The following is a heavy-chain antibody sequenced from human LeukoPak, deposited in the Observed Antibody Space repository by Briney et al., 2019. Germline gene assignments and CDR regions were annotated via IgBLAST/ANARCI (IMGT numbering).Heavy chain of an antibody. Sequence: ASVKVSCKASGYTFTSNYMHWVRQAPGQGLEWMGIINPSGGTTIYAQKFQGRVTMTRDTSTSTVYMELSSLRSEDTAVYYCAREAYNYYGSGRSVYYYYYMDVWGKGTTVTVSS. V-gene: IGHV1-46*01. D-gene: IGHD3-10*01. CDR1: GYTFTSNY. CDR2: INPSGGTT. J-gene: IGHJ6*03. CDR3: AREAYNYYGSGRSVYYYYYMDV.